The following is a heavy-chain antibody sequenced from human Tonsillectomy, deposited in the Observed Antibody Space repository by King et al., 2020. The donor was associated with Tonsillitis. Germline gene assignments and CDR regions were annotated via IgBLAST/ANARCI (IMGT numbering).Heavy chain of an antibody. CDR1: CGSISSSSYY. V-gene: IGHV4-39*01. J-gene: IGHJ3*02. Sequence: VQLQESGPGLVKPSETLSLTCTVSCGSISSSSYYWGWIHQPPGKGLEWIGSIYYSGSTYYNPSLKSRVTISVDTSKNQFSLKRSSFTAADTSVYYCARPTPSYRPFDAFDIWGQGTVVTVSS. D-gene: IGHD3-16*02. CDR3: ARPTPSYRPFDAFDI. CDR2: IYYSGST.